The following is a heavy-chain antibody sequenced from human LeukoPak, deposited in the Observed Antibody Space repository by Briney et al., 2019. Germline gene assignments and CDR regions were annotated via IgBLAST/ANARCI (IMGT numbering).Heavy chain of an antibody. J-gene: IGHJ4*02. CDR1: GFTFSSNA. D-gene: IGHD3-22*01. CDR3: AREVSYYDSSGYYRGQYYFDY. Sequence: PGGSLRLSCAASGFTFSSNAMHWVRQAPGKGLEWVAVISYDGSNKYYADSVKGRFTISRDNSKNTLYLQMNSLRAEDTAVYYCAREVSYYDSSGYYRGQYYFDYWGQGTLVTVSS. CDR2: ISYDGSNK. V-gene: IGHV3-30-3*01.